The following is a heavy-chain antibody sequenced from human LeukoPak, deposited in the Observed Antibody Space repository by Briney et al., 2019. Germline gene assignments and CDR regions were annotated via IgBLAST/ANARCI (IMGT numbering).Heavy chain of an antibody. CDR1: GYTFTSYG. Sequence: ASVTVSCKASGYTFTSYGISWVRQAPGQGLEWMGWISAYNGNTNYAQKLQGRVTMTTDTSTSTAYMELRSLRSDDTAVYYCARLLRFLEWYPIDYYYYGMDVWGQGTTVTVSS. CDR3: ARLLRFLEWYPIDYYYYGMDV. CDR2: ISAYNGNT. V-gene: IGHV1-18*01. J-gene: IGHJ6*02. D-gene: IGHD3-3*01.